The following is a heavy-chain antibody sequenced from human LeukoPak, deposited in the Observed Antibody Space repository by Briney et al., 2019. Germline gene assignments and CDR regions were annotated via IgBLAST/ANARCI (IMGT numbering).Heavy chain of an antibody. Sequence: ESGPTLVNPTQTLTLTCTFSGFSLNTRGVGVGWIRQPPVRALEWLALIYWDDDRRYSPSLKSRLTITKDTSKNQVVLTMTNMDPVDTATYFCAHRKNYYDSSVFDNWGQGTLVTVSS. CDR1: GFSLNTRGVG. D-gene: IGHD3-22*01. V-gene: IGHV2-5*02. J-gene: IGHJ4*02. CDR2: IYWDDDR. CDR3: AHRKNYYDSSVFDN.